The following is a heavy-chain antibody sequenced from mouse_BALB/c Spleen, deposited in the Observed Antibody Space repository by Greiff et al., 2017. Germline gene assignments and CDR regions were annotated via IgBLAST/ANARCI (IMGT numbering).Heavy chain of an antibody. CDR3: ARSPYCYGFDY. CDR2: ISYSGST. Sequence: EVQLQESGPGLVKPSQSLSLTCTVTGYSITSDYAWNWIRQFPGNKLEWMGYISYSGSTSYNPSLKSRISITRDTSKNQFFLQLNSVTTEDTATYYCARSPYCYGFDYWGQGTTLTVSS. J-gene: IGHJ2*01. CDR1: GYSITSDYA. D-gene: IGHD1-1*01. V-gene: IGHV3-2*02.